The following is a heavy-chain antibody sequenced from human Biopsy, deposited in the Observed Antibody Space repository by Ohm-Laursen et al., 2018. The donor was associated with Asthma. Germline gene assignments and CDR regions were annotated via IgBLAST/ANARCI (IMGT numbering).Heavy chain of an antibody. CDR1: GYTFTAYY. J-gene: IGHJ6*02. V-gene: IGHV1-69*13. CDR3: ARGYSGSDRIVYYYSGLEV. Sequence: AASVKVSCKTSGYTFTAYYMHWVRQAPGQGLEWMGGLIPVLGTPDHAQMFEGRVTITADESTSTAYMELSSLSSEDTAVYYCARGYSGSDRIVYYYSGLEVWGQGTTVTVSS. D-gene: IGHD5-12*01. CDR2: LIPVLGTP.